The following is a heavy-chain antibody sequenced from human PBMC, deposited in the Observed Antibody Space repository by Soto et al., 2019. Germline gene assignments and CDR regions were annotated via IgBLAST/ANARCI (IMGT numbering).Heavy chain of an antibody. D-gene: IGHD3-22*01. CDR1: GFTFSSYG. V-gene: IGHV3-30*18. J-gene: IGHJ4*02. Sequence: GGSLRLSCAASGFTFSSYGMHWVRKAPGKGLEWVAVISYDGSNKYYADSVKGRFTISRDNSKNTLYLQMNSLRAEDTAVYYRAKARDYYDSSGYYLDYWGQGTLVTVSS. CDR3: AKARDYYDSSGYYLDY. CDR2: ISYDGSNK.